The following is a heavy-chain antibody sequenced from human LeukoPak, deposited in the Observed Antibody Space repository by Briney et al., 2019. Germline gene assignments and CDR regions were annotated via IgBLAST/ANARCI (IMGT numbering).Heavy chain of an antibody. Sequence: SQTLSLTCTVSGGSISSYYWSWIRQPPGKGLEWIGYIYYSGSTNYNPSLKSRVTISVDTSKNQFSLKLSSVTAADTAVYYCARSGYSSPVGRFDPWGQGTLVTVSS. CDR3: ARSGYSSPVGRFDP. CDR2: IYYSGST. D-gene: IGHD6-13*01. J-gene: IGHJ5*02. CDR1: GGSISSYY. V-gene: IGHV4-59*01.